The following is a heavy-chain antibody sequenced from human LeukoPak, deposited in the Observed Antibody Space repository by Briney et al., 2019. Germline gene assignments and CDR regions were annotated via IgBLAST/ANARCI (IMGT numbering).Heavy chain of an antibody. D-gene: IGHD1-26*01. Sequence: SETLSLTCAVYGGSFSGYYWSWIRQPPGKGLEWIGEINHSGSTNYNPSLKSRVTISVDTSKNQFSLKLSSVTAADTVVYYCGRGATGYWGQGTLVTVSS. CDR3: GRGATGY. CDR2: INHSGST. V-gene: IGHV4-34*01. CDR1: GGSFSGYY. J-gene: IGHJ4*02.